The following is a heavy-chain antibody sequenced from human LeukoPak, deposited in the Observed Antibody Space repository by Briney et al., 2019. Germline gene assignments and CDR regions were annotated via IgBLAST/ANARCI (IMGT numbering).Heavy chain of an antibody. J-gene: IGHJ6*03. CDR1: GFSFSNYG. Sequence: GGSRRLSWVASGFSFSNYGMHWVRQPPGRGLEWMAFIEYDGSDKFYADSVKGRIAISRDNSKNTLYLQMNGLRAEDTAVYFCAKGDSGSYYYYMDVWGKGTTVTVSS. D-gene: IGHD3-10*01. V-gene: IGHV3-30*02. CDR2: IEYDGSDK. CDR3: AKGDSGSYYYYMDV.